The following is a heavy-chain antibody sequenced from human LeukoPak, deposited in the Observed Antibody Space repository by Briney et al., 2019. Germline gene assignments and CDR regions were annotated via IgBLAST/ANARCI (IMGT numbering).Heavy chain of an antibody. CDR3: ARDSSGYSFDY. CDR2: INPSGSST. CDR1: GYTFTSYY. D-gene: IGHD3-22*01. Sequence: ASVKVSCKASGYTFTSYYLHWVRQAPGQGLEWMGLINPSGSSTSNTQKFQGRVTMTRDTSTSTVYMELSSLRSEDTAVYYCARDSSGYSFDYWGQGTLVTVSS. J-gene: IGHJ4*02. V-gene: IGHV1-46*01.